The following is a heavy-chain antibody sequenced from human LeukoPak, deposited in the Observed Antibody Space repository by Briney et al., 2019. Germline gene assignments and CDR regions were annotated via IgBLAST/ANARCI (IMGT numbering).Heavy chain of an antibody. CDR3: ARVYGVYGSDDAFDM. J-gene: IGHJ3*02. CDR1: GYTFTIYN. D-gene: IGHD4-17*01. Sequence: ASVKVSCQTSGYTFTIYNINWVRQAPGQGLEWMGWISTYTGETNYAQKFRHRVIMSRDTSTNTAYLEVTSLTSDDTAVYFCARVYGVYGSDDAFDMWGQGTMVSVSS. CDR2: ISTYTGET. V-gene: IGHV1-18*01.